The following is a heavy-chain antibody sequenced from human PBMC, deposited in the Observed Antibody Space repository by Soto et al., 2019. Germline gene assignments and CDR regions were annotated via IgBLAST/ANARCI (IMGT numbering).Heavy chain of an antibody. CDR3: AREPVAVAGTLAYYYYGMDV. D-gene: IGHD6-19*01. J-gene: IGHJ6*02. CDR2: ISYDGSNK. Sequence: PGGSLRLSCAASGFTFSSYAMHWVRQAPGEGLEWVAVISYDGSNKYYADSVKGRFTISRDNSKNTLYLQMNSLRAEDTAVYYCAREPVAVAGTLAYYYYGMDVWGQGTTVTVSS. V-gene: IGHV3-30-3*01. CDR1: GFTFSSYA.